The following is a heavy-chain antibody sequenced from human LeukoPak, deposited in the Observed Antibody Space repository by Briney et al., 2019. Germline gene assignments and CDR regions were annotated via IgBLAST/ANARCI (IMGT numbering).Heavy chain of an antibody. CDR1: GGTFSSYA. D-gene: IGHD2-2*02. Sequence: SVKVSCKASGGTFSSYAISWVRQAPGQGLEWMGGIIPIFGTANYAQKFQGRVTITADESTSAAYMELSSLRSEDTAVYYCARDANRYCSSTSCYNEGLFDYWGQGTLVTVSS. CDR2: IIPIFGTA. J-gene: IGHJ4*02. CDR3: ARDANRYCSSTSCYNEGLFDY. V-gene: IGHV1-69*13.